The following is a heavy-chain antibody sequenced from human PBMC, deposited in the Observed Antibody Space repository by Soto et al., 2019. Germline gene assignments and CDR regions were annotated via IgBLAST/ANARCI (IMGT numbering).Heavy chain of an antibody. J-gene: IGHJ4*02. CDR3: ARDPSHGSGSYLDY. CDR2: IWYDGSNK. V-gene: IGHV3-33*01. D-gene: IGHD3-10*01. CDR1: GFSFNNYG. Sequence: PGGSLRLSCVASGFSFNNYGMHWVRQAPGKGLEWVAVIWYDGSNKYYADSVKGRFTISRDNSENTLYLQMSSLRAEDTAVYFCARDPSHGSGSYLDYWGQGALVTVSS.